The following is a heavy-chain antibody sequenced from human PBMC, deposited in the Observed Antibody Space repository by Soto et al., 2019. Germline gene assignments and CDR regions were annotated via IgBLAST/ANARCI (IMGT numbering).Heavy chain of an antibody. CDR2: ISGHGDAT. Sequence: GGSLRLSCAASGFPFTGYAMSWVRQAPGKGLEWVSAISGHGDATFYADSVKGRFTISRDNSKNTLYLHMNSLRAEDTALYYCANSRVSMVRGLIIIPNYWGQGTLVTVSS. CDR3: ANSRVSMVRGLIIIPNY. J-gene: IGHJ4*02. CDR1: GFPFTGYA. V-gene: IGHV3-23*01. D-gene: IGHD3-10*01.